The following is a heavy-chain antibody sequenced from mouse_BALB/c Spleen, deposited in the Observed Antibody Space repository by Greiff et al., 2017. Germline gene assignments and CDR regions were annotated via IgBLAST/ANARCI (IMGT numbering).Heavy chain of an antibody. CDR1: GDSITSGY. CDR3: ARLTGKGVYAMDY. Sequence: VQLKESGPSLVKPSQTLSLTCSVTGDSITSGYWNWIRKFPGNKLEYMGYISYSGSTYYNPSLKSRISITRDTSKNQYYLQLNSVTTEDTATYYCARLTGKGVYAMDYWGQGTSVTVSS. D-gene: IGHD4-1*01. CDR2: ISYSGST. J-gene: IGHJ4*01. V-gene: IGHV3-8*02.